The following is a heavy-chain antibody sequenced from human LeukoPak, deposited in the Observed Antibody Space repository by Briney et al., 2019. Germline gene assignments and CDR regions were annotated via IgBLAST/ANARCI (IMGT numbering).Heavy chain of an antibody. CDR2: IFNGGST. CDR1: GFTFSSYG. V-gene: IGHV3-66*01. J-gene: IGHJ4*02. CDR3: ARGLFASGSYYNFFDY. D-gene: IGHD3-10*01. Sequence: QTGGSLRLSCAASGFTFSSYGMNWVRQAPGKGLEWVAVIFNGGSTYYADSVKGRFTISTDNSKNMLYLQMNSLRAEDTAVYYCARGLFASGSYYNFFDYWAQGTLVTVSS.